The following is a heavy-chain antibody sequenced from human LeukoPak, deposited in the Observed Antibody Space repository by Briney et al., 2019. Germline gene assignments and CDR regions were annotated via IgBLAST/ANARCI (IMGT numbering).Heavy chain of an antibody. J-gene: IGHJ6*02. CDR1: GFTFGDYA. CDR3: TRSGDYDFWSGYYHYYYYGMDV. CDR2: IRSKAYGGTT. D-gene: IGHD3-3*01. Sequence: GGSLRLSCTASGFTFGDYAMSWFRQAPGKGLEWVGFIRSKAYGGTTEYAASVKGRFTISRDDSKSIAYLQMNSLKTEDTAVYYCTRSGDYDFWSGYYHYYYYGMDVWGQGTTVTVSS. V-gene: IGHV3-49*03.